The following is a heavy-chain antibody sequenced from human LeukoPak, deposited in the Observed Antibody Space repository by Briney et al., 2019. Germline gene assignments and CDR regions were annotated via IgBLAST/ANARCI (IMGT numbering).Heavy chain of an antibody. D-gene: IGHD2-21*02. CDR2: IRGDGRRS. J-gene: IGHJ4*02. CDR3: LCGVTGTDRIDY. V-gene: IGHV3-74*01. Sequence: GRSLTLSCAASAFTFTTYWTNWVRQDPGKGRLWVSRIRGDGRRSSYADSVKGRFTVSRDNAKNTLYFQMNSLRAEDTAIYYCLCGVTGTDRIDYWGQGALVTVSS. CDR1: AFTFTTYW.